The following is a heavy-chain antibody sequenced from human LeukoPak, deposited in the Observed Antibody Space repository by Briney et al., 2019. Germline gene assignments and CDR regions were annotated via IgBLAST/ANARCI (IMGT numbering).Heavy chain of an antibody. J-gene: IGHJ3*02. Sequence: GSLRLSCAASGFTFSSYAMSWVRQAPGKGLEWIGYIYYSGSTNYNPSLKSRVTISVDTSKNQFSLKLSSVTAADTAVYYCAQTGYPPHDAFDIWGQGTMVTVSS. D-gene: IGHD3-9*01. CDR3: AQTGYPPHDAFDI. CDR2: IYYSGST. V-gene: IGHV4-59*01. CDR1: GFTFSSYA.